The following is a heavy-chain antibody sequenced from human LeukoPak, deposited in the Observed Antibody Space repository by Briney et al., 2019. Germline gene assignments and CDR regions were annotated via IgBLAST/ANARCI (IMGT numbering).Heavy chain of an antibody. CDR2: ISAGGGTT. V-gene: IGHV3-23*01. CDR1: GFILSNYA. D-gene: IGHD6-6*01. J-gene: IGHJ3*02. Sequence: GGSLRLSGAASGFILSNYAMSWVRQTPKKGLEWVAVISAGGGTTYYADSLKGRFTISRDNSKDTLYLQMNSLRVDDTALYYCAKGLGMMSSSYRGAYDIWGQGTMVTVSS. CDR3: AKGLGMMSSSYRGAYDI.